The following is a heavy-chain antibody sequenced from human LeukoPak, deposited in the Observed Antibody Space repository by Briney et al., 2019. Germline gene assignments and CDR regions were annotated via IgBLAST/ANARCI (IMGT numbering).Heavy chain of an antibody. CDR2: IYHSGST. V-gene: IGHV4-38-2*02. J-gene: IGHJ4*02. Sequence: SETLSLTCTVSGYSISSGYYWGWVRQPPGKGLEWIGSIYHSGSTYYNPSLKSRVTISVDTSKNQFSLKLSSVTAADTAVYYCARVRDTAMVKGIDYWGQGTLVTVSS. D-gene: IGHD5-18*01. CDR1: GYSISSGYY. CDR3: ARVRDTAMVKGIDY.